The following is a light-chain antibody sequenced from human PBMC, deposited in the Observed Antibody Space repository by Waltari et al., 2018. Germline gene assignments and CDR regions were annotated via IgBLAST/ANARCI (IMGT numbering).Light chain of an antibody. Sequence: QAVLTQPPSASGAPGQMVSISCSGTNSNIGSNTVNWYQQLPGTAPKLLISSDYPRPSGVPDRFFCSRSGTSASLAISGLLSEDEADYYCATWDDSLNGWVFGGGTKLTVL. V-gene: IGLV1-44*01. J-gene: IGLJ3*02. CDR1: NSNIGSNT. CDR2: SDY. CDR3: ATWDDSLNGWV.